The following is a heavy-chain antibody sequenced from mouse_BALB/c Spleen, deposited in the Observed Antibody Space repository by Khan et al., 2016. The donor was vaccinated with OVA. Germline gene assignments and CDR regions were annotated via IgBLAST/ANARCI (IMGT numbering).Heavy chain of an antibody. V-gene: IGHV2-2*02. D-gene: IGHD2-13*01. CDR3: ARHGDYVHWYFDV. CDR2: IWSGGST. Sequence: QVQLKQSGPGLVQPSQSLSITCTVSGFSLSSYGVHWVRQSPGKGLEWLGVIWSGGSTDYNAAFISRLSISKDNSKSQVFFKMNSLQANDTAIYYCARHGDYVHWYFDVWGAGTTVTVSS. J-gene: IGHJ1*01. CDR1: GFSLSSYG.